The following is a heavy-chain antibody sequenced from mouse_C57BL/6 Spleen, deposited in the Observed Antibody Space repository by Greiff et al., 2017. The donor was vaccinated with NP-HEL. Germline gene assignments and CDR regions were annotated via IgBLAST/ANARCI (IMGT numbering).Heavy chain of an antibody. CDR2: INPSSGYT. V-gene: IGHV1-7*01. J-gene: IGHJ4*01. D-gene: IGHD1-1*01. CDR1: GYTFTSYW. Sequence: QVQLQQSGAELAKPGASVKLSCKASGYTFTSYWMHWVKQRPGQGLEWIGYINPSSGYTKYNQKFKDKATLTADKSSSTAYMQLSSLTYEDSAVYCGAHIATGIADAMDYWGQGTSVTVSS. CDR3: AHIATGIADAMDY.